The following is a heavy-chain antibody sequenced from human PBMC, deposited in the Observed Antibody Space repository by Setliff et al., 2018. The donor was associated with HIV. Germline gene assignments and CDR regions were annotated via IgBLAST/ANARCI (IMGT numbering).Heavy chain of an antibody. CDR1: GGSISSSRFY. CDR2: VFSTGSL. J-gene: IGHJ5*02. V-gene: IGHV4-39*02. Sequence: PSETLSLTCTVSGGSISSSRFYWAWIRRSPGKGLEWIGSVFSTGSLYYNPSLRGRITISIDASENHFTLRLTSVTAEDTALYFCARSFGNSWSGDRPHNYFDPWGQGTRVTVSS. D-gene: IGHD4-4*01. CDR3: ARSFGNSWSGDRPHNYFDP.